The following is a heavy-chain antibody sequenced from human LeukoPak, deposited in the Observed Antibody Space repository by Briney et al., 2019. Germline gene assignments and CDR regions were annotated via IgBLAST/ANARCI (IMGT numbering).Heavy chain of an antibody. CDR3: ARMGVYYCDSSSPEGYAFDI. D-gene: IGHD3-22*01. CDR2: ISAYNGDT. V-gene: IGHV1-18*01. CDR1: GYIFTSYG. Sequence: GASVRVSCKASGYIFTSYGITWVRQAPGQGLEWMGWISAYNGDTNYAQKFQGRVTMTTDTSTSTAYMELRSLRSDDTAVYYCARMGVYYCDSSSPEGYAFDIWGQGTMVTVSS. J-gene: IGHJ3*02.